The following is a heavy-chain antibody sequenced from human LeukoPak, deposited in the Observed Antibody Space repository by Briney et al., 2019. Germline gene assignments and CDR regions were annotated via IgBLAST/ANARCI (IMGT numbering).Heavy chain of an antibody. D-gene: IGHD3-10*01. V-gene: IGHV3-30*02. CDR3: AKDPSIYYGSGSYYSDY. CDR1: GFTFSSYG. Sequence: PGGSLRLSCAASGFTFSSYGMHWVRQAPGKGLEWVAFIRYDGSNKCYADSVKGRFTISRDNSKNTLYLQMNSLRAEDTAVYYCAKDPSIYYGSGSYYSDYWGQGTLVTVSS. J-gene: IGHJ4*02. CDR2: IRYDGSNK.